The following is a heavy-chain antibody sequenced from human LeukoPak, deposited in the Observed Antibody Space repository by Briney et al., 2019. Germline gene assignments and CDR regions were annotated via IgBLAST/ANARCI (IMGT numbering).Heavy chain of an antibody. CDR2: ISSNGGST. CDR3: AREAMVVAKGAFDI. J-gene: IGHJ3*02. CDR1: GFTFSSYA. Sequence: GGSLRLSCAASGFTFSSYAMHWVRQAPGKGLEYVSAISSNGGSTYYANSVKGRFTISRDNSKNTLYLQMGSLRAEDMAVYYFAREAMVVAKGAFDIWGQGTMVTVSS. V-gene: IGHV3-64*01. D-gene: IGHD5-12*01.